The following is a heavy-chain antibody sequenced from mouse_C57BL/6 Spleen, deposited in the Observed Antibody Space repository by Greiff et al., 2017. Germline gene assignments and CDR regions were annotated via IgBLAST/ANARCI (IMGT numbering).Heavy chain of an antibody. CDR2: ISSGGDYI. CDR1: GFTFSSYA. CDR3: TRSITTVVATPFAC. J-gene: IGHJ3*01. D-gene: IGHD1-1*01. Sequence: EVKLVESGEGLVKPGGSLKLSCAASGFTFSSYAMSWVRQTPEKRLEWVAYISSGGDYIYYADTVKGRFTISRDNARNTLYLQMSSLKSEDTAMYYCTRSITTVVATPFACWGQGTLVTVSA. V-gene: IGHV5-9-1*02.